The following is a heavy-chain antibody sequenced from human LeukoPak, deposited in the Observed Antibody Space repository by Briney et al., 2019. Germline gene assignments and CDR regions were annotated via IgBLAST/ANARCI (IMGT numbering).Heavy chain of an antibody. V-gene: IGHV3-33*01. D-gene: IGHD4-17*01. CDR1: GFTFSSYG. CDR2: IWYDGSNK. Sequence: PGRSLRLSCAASGFTFSSYGMHWVRQAPGKGLEWVAVIWYDGSNKYYADSVKGRFTISRDNSKNTLYLQMNSLRAEHTAVYYCASGAYGDYVLGFYYWGQGTLVTVSS. J-gene: IGHJ4*02. CDR3: ASGAYGDYVLGFYY.